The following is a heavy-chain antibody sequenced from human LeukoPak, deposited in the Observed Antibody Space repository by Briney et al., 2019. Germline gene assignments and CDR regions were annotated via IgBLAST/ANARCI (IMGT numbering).Heavy chain of an antibody. J-gene: IGHJ4*02. CDR3: ATIGDRRSGEPYRIDY. CDR1: GFNFSNYA. V-gene: IGHV3-30-3*01. D-gene: IGHD1-26*01. CDR2: VSYDGSNK. Sequence: GGSLRLSCAASGFNFSNYAMHWVRQAPGKGLEWVAVVSYDGSNKYYADSVKGRFTISRDNSKNTLYLQMNSLRAEDAAVYYCATIGDRRSGEPYRIDYWGQGTLVTVSS.